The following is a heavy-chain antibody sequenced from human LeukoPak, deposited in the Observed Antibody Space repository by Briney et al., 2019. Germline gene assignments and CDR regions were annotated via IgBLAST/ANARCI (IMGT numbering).Heavy chain of an antibody. CDR3: ARGREAVAVSFTAFDI. V-gene: IGHV1-69*13. D-gene: IGHD6-19*01. CDR1: GGTFSSYA. Sequence: SVKVSCKASGGTFSSYAISWVRQAPGQGLEWMGGIIPILDTANYAQKFQGRVTITADESTSTAYMELSSLGSEDTAVYYCARGREAVAVSFTAFDIWGQGTMDTVSS. J-gene: IGHJ3*02. CDR2: IIPILDTA.